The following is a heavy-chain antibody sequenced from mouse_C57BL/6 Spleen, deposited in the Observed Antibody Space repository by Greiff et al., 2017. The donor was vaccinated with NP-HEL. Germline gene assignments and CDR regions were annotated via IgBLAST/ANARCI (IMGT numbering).Heavy chain of an antibody. CDR2: INPGSGGT. Sequence: VQLQQSGAELVRPGTSVKVSCKASGYAFTNYLIEWVKQRPGQGLEWIGVINPGSGGTYYNEKFKGKATLTADKSSSTAYMQLSSLTSEDSAVYFCASKIYYGNYVYFDYWGQGTTLTVSS. D-gene: IGHD2-1*01. J-gene: IGHJ2*01. CDR1: GYAFTNYL. CDR3: ASKIYYGNYVYFDY. V-gene: IGHV1-54*01.